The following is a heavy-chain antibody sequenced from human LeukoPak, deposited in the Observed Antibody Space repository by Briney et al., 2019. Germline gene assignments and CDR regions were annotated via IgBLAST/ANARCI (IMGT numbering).Heavy chain of an antibody. J-gene: IGHJ4*02. Sequence: ASVKVSCKASGGTFSSYAISWVRQATGQGLEWMGWMNPNSGNTGYAQKFQGRVTITRNTSISTAYMELSSLRSEDTAVYYCARSTHSSGWDYWGQGTLVTVSS. CDR2: MNPNSGNT. V-gene: IGHV1-8*03. CDR3: ARSTHSSGWDY. D-gene: IGHD6-19*01. CDR1: GGTFSSYA.